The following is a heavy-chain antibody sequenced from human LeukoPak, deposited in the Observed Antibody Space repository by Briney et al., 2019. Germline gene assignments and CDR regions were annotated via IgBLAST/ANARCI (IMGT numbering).Heavy chain of an antibody. V-gene: IGHV1-2*02. D-gene: IGHD5-18*01. CDR2: INGKNGNT. CDR3: ARDGYNLGYHYFDF. J-gene: IGHJ4*02. Sequence: ASVKVSCKTSGYTFSDYYIHWVRQAPGQGIEGMGWINGKNGNTPYAQKFQGRVDLTRDTSISTSYMDLDGLRSDDTAVYYCARDGYNLGYHYFDFWGQGILVTVSS. CDR1: GYTFSDYY.